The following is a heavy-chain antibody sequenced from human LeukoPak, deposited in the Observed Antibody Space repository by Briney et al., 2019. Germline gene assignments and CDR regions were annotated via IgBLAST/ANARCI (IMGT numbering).Heavy chain of an antibody. CDR3: ARTAYTSTNWFDP. D-gene: IGHD2-2*02. Sequence: PGGPLRLSCAASGFTFSSYAMHWVRQAPGKGLEWVAVISYDGSLIFYADSVKGRFTISRDNSKTMLYLQMNSLRAEDTAVYYCARTAYTSTNWFDPWGQGTLVTVSS. J-gene: IGHJ5*02. V-gene: IGHV3-30*04. CDR2: ISYDGSLI. CDR1: GFTFSSYA.